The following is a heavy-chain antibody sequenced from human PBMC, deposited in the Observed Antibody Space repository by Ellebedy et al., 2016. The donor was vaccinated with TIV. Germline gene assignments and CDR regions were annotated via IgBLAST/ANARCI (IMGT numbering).Heavy chain of an antibody. CDR2: INPNSGGT. J-gene: IGHJ4*02. CDR3: ARGTHIVRGVMIDY. Sequence: ASVKVSCKASGYSLTGYYMHWVRQAPGQGLEWMGWINPNSGGTNYAQKFQAWVTMTRDTSISTAYMELRRLRSDDTAVYYCARGTHIVRGVMIDYWGQGTLVTVSS. D-gene: IGHD3-10*01. V-gene: IGHV1-2*04. CDR1: GYSLTGYY.